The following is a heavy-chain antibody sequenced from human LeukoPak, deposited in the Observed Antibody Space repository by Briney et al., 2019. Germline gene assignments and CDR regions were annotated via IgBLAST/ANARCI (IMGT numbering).Heavy chain of an antibody. J-gene: IGHJ3*02. D-gene: IGHD3-3*01. CDR1: GFTFSSYW. V-gene: IGHV3-7*01. CDR3: ARVHRVAYYDFWSGSGAFDI. Sequence: GGSLRLSCAAPGFTFSSYWMSWVRQAPGKGLEWVANIKQDGSEKYYVDSVKGRFTISRDNAKNSLYLQMNSLRAEDTAVYYCARVHRVAYYDFWSGSGAFDIWGQGTMVTVSS. CDR2: IKQDGSEK.